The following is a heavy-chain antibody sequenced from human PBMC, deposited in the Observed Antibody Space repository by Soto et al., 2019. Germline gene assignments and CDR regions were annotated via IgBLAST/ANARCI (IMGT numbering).Heavy chain of an antibody. CDR1: GGSFSGYY. CDR3: AREVSIPNLNWFDP. J-gene: IGHJ5*02. Sequence: SETLSLTCAVYGGSFSGYYWSWIRQPSGKGLEWIGEINHSGSTNYNPSLKSRVTISVDTSKNQFSLKLSSVTAADTAVYYCAREVSIPNLNWFDPWGQGTLVTVSS. V-gene: IGHV4-34*01. D-gene: IGHD2-2*01. CDR2: INHSGST.